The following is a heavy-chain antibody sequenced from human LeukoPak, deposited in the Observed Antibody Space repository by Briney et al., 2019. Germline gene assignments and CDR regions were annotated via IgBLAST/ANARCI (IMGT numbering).Heavy chain of an antibody. CDR2: IYYSGST. J-gene: IGHJ4*02. V-gene: IGHV4-59*01. CDR1: GGSISSYY. Sequence: SETLSLTCTVSGGSISSYYWSWIRQPPGKGLEWMGYIYYSGSTNYNPSLKSRVTISVDTSKNQFSLKLSSVTAADTAVYYCAAHYYDSSGYPYYFDYWGQGTLVTVSS. D-gene: IGHD3-22*01. CDR3: AAHYYDSSGYPYYFDY.